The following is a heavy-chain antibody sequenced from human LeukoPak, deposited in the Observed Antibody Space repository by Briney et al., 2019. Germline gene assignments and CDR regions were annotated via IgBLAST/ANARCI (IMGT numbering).Heavy chain of an antibody. D-gene: IGHD3-22*01. CDR2: INGYNGNT. J-gene: IGHJ6*02. CDR1: GYTFTSYG. CDR3: ARDYHDSSGYRHYYVMDV. Sequence: ASVKVSCKASGYTFTSYGIIWVRQAPGQGLEWMGWINGYNGNTNYTQKLQGRVTMTTDTSTSTAYMELRSLRSDDTAVYYCARDYHDSSGYRHYYVMDVWGQGTTVTVSS. V-gene: IGHV1-18*01.